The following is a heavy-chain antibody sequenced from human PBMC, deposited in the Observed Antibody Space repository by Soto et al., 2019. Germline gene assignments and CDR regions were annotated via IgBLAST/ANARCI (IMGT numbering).Heavy chain of an antibody. Sequence: QITLKESGPPLVKPTQTLTLTCTFSGFSLSTSGVDVGWIRQPPGKALEWLALIYWDDDKRYSPSLKIRLTITKDTSKNQVVLTMTHMDPLDTATYYCAHRRPYSNSPEYFFDYWGQGTLVTVSS. CDR3: AHRRPYSNSPEYFFDY. V-gene: IGHV2-5*02. CDR1: GFSLSTSGVD. D-gene: IGHD6-6*01. CDR2: IYWDDDK. J-gene: IGHJ4*02.